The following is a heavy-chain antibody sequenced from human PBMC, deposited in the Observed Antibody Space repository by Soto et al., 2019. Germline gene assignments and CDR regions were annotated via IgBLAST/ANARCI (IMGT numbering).Heavy chain of an antibody. CDR1: GGSISSDSYY. D-gene: IGHD3-9*01. V-gene: IGHV4-31*03. Sequence: QVQLQESGPGLVKPSQTLSLSCTVSGGSISSDSYYWTWIRRHPGQGLEWIEYVYYSGNTYYNPSLKSRLTLSLGTSKKQFSLTLTSVTAADTAFYFCAAGSCGVWLSFASWGQGILVTVSS. J-gene: IGHJ4*02. CDR3: AAGSCGVWLSFAS. CDR2: VYYSGNT.